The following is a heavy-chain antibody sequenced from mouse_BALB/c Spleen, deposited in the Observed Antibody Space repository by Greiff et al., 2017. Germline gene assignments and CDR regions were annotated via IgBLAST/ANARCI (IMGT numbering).Heavy chain of an antibody. J-gene: IGHJ3*01. CDR2: INPSNGGT. V-gene: IGHV1S81*02. CDR3: TRSDYGRPWFDY. D-gene: IGHD1-1*02. CDR1: GYTFTSYY. Sequence: QVQLKESGAELVKPGASVKLSCKASGYTFTSYYMYWVKQRPGQGLEWIGEINPSNGGTNFNEKFKSKATLTVDKSSSTAYMQLSSLTSEDSAVYYKTRSDYGRPWFDYGGQGTLVTVSA.